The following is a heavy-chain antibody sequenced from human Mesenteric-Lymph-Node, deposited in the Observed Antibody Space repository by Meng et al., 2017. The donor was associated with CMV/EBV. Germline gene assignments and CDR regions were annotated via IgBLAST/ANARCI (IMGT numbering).Heavy chain of an antibody. CDR3: ARDWFYFDY. V-gene: IGHV3-30*04. J-gene: IGHJ4*02. Sequence: GGSLRLSCTASGFTFRGYAMLWVRQAPGKGLEWVAVTSFDGSNTNYADSVKGRFTISRDNSKSTVSLQMNSLRPEDTAVYYCARDWFYFDYWGQGVLVTVSS. CDR1: GFTFRGYA. CDR2: TSFDGSNT. D-gene: IGHD3-10*01.